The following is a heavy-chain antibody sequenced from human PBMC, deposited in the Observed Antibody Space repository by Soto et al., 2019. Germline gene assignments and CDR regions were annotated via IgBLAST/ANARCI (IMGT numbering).Heavy chain of an antibody. J-gene: IGHJ4*02. V-gene: IGHV1-24*01. CDR3: ATGVLRASDY. CDR1: GYTLSELF. Sequence: ASVKVSCKVSGYTLSELFMQWVRQAPGKGLEWMGGFDPEEHKIIYAQKFQGRVTMTEDTSTDTAYMDLSSLRSEDTAVYYCATGVLRASDYWDQGTLVTVSS. D-gene: IGHD5-12*01. CDR2: FDPEEHKI.